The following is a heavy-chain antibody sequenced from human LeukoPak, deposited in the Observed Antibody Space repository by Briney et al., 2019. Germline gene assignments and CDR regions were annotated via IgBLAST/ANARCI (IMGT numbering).Heavy chain of an antibody. CDR3: ARDRELGY. CDR2: IYNSVNT. V-gene: IGHV4-59*01. Sequence: SETLSLTCTVSGDSISIYYWNWIRQPPGKGLEWIGYIYNSVNTDYNPSLKSRVTISADASKNQFSLKLTSVTAADTAVYYCARDRELGYWGQGTLVTVSS. CDR1: GDSISIYY. J-gene: IGHJ4*02. D-gene: IGHD3-10*01.